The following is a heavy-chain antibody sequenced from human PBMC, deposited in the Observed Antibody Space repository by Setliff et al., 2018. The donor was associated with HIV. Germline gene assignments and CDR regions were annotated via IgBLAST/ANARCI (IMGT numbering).Heavy chain of an antibody. V-gene: IGHV3-23*01. Sequence: PGGSLRLSCAVSGLTLSTFSMSWVRQAPGKGLEWVSAISSKDGSTYYADSVRGRFTISRDNSKNTLYLQMNSLRAEDTAVYYCAKDGHDQDHYYHMDVWGKGTTVTVSS. D-gene: IGHD1-1*01. CDR2: ISSKDGST. J-gene: IGHJ6*03. CDR1: GLTLSTFS. CDR3: AKDGHDQDHYYHMDV.